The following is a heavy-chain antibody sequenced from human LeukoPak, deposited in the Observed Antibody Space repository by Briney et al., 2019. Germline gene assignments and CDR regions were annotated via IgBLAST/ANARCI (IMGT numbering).Heavy chain of an antibody. J-gene: IGHJ5*02. Sequence: GASVKVSCKASGGTFSSYAISWVRQAPGQGLEWMGRIIPILGIANYAQKFQGRVTITADKSTSTAYMELSSLRSEDTGVYFCAREPHSTSRFNWFDPWGQGTLVTVSS. V-gene: IGHV1-69*04. CDR2: IIPILGIA. D-gene: IGHD6-13*01. CDR1: GGTFSSYA. CDR3: AREPHSTSRFNWFDP.